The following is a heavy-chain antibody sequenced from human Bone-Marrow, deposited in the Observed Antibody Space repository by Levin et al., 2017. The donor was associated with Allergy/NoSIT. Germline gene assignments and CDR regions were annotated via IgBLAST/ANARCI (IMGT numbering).Heavy chain of an antibody. CDR1: GYNFANYA. J-gene: IGHJ4*02. Sequence: ASVKVSCKTSGYNFANYAITWVRQAPGQGLEWMGWVSGYNGNTNSAQKFQGRVTMTMDTSTTTAYMEVKNLQYVDTAVYYLARDDYGGDTAADYWGQGTLVIVSS. V-gene: IGHV1-18*01. D-gene: IGHD4-23*01. CDR2: VSGYNGNT. CDR3: ARDDYGGDTAADY.